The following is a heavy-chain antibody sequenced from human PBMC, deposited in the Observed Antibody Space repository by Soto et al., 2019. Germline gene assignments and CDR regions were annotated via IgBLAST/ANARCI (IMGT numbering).Heavy chain of an antibody. CDR2: ISGSGGST. CDR1: GFTFSSYA. D-gene: IGHD2-15*01. CDR3: AKATRLVVVVAATRYYFDY. V-gene: IGHV3-23*01. Sequence: GGSLRLSCAASGFTFSSYAMSWVRQAPGKGLEWVSAISGSGGSTYYADSVKGRFTISRDNSKNTLYLQMNSLRAEDTAVYYCAKATRLVVVVAATRYYFDYWGQGTLVTVSS. J-gene: IGHJ4*02.